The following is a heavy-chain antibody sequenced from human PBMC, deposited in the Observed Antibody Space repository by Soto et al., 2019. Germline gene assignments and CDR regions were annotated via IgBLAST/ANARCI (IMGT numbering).Heavy chain of an antibody. J-gene: IGHJ4*02. CDR2: ISYDGRT. Sequence: PSETLSLTCTVSGGSFSRSNYYWGWIRQPPGKGLEWIGSISYDGRTHYNPSLKSRVSMSVDTSKNQFSLKLSSVTAADTAVYYCARGGSTGYIWWSQGTQVTVSS. D-gene: IGHD3-22*01. CDR1: GGSFSRSNYY. CDR3: ARGGSTGYIW. V-gene: IGHV4-39*07.